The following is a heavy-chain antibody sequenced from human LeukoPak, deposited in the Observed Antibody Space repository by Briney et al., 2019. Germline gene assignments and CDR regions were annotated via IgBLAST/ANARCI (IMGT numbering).Heavy chain of an antibody. CDR2: INPNNGGT. D-gene: IGHD4-23*01. J-gene: IGHJ5*02. CDR1: GYTFTGYY. CDR3: ARDHGYYGGNSPWFDP. V-gene: IGHV1-2*02. Sequence: GASVKVSCKASGYTFTGYYMHWVRQAPGQGLEWMGWINPNNGGTKYAQKFQGRVTMTRDTSISTAYMELTRLRSDDMAVYYCARDHGYYGGNSPWFDPWGQGTLVTVSS.